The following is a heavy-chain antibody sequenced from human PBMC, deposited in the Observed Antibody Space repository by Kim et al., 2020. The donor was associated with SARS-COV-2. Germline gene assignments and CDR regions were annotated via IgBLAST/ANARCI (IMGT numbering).Heavy chain of an antibody. CDR3: ARHRSSWYPPYYYGMDV. CDR1: GYTFTSYD. CDR2: MNPNSGNT. J-gene: IGHJ6*02. D-gene: IGHD6-13*01. Sequence: ASVKVSCKASGYTFTSYDINWVRQATGQGLEWMGWMNPNSGNTGYAQKFQGRVTMTRNTSISTAYTELSSLRSEDTAVYYCARHRSSWYPPYYYGMDVWGQGTTVTVSS. V-gene: IGHV1-8*01.